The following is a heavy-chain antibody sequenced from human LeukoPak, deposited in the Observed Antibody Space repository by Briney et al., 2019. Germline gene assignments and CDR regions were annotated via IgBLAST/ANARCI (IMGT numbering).Heavy chain of an antibody. D-gene: IGHD5-18*01. CDR2: IYYSGST. Sequence: SETLSLTCTVSGGSISSYYWSWIRQPPGKGLEWIGYIYYSGSTNYNPSLKSRVTISVDTSKNQFSLKLSSVTAADTAVYYCARVKRIQLWIDYWGQGTLVTVSS. CDR1: GGSISSYY. J-gene: IGHJ4*02. V-gene: IGHV4-59*01. CDR3: ARVKRIQLWIDY.